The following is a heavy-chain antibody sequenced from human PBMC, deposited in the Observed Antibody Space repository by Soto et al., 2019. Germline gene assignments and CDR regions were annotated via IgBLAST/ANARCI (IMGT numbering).Heavy chain of an antibody. CDR3: AREDSSGWYRPTYYYYGMDV. V-gene: IGHV6-1*01. CDR1: GDSVSSNRAA. Sequence: TLSLTCAISGDSVSSNRAAWNWIRQSPSRGLEWLGRTYYRSKWYNDYAVSVKSRITINPDTSKNQFSLRLNSVTPEDTAVYYCAREDSSGWYRPTYYYYGMDVWGQGTTVTVSS. CDR2: TYYRSKWYN. D-gene: IGHD6-19*01. J-gene: IGHJ6*02.